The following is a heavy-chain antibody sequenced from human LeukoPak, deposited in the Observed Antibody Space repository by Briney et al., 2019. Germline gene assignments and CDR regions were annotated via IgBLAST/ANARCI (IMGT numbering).Heavy chain of an antibody. CDR1: GYTFIGYY. CDR3: ARDGATVTPHCDY. Sequence: ASVKVSCTASGYTFIGYYIHWVRQAPGQGLEWMGWINPNSGGTNYAQKFQGRVTLTRDTSINTAYMELSRLTYDDTAVYYCARDGATVTPHCDYWGQGTLVTVSS. V-gene: IGHV1-2*02. D-gene: IGHD4-23*01. CDR2: INPNSGGT. J-gene: IGHJ4*02.